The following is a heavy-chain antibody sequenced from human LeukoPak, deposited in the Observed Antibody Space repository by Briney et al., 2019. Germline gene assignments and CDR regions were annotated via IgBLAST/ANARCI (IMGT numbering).Heavy chain of an antibody. Sequence: GGSLRLSCAASGFTFSSYSMNWVRQAPGKGLEWVSYISSSSSTIYYADSVKGRFTISRDNAKNSLYLQMNSLRAEDTAVCYCARDSYYDFWSGYSPILHYYYMDVWGKGTTVTVSS. CDR3: ARDSYYDFWSGYSPILHYYYMDV. CDR2: ISSSSSTI. J-gene: IGHJ6*03. CDR1: GFTFSSYS. V-gene: IGHV3-48*01. D-gene: IGHD3-3*01.